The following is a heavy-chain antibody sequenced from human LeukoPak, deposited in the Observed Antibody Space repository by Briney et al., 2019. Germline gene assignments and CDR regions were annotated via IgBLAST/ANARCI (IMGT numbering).Heavy chain of an antibody. J-gene: IGHJ6*03. Sequence: SETLSLTCAVSGYSISSGYYWGWIRQPPGKGLEWIGSIYHSGSTYYNPSLKSRVTISVDTSKNQFSLKLSSVTAADTAVYYCARVRGTRYYYYYYMDAWGKGTTVTVSS. CDR3: ARVRGTRYYYYYYMDA. CDR1: GYSISSGYY. D-gene: IGHD2-15*01. CDR2: IYHSGST. V-gene: IGHV4-38-2*01.